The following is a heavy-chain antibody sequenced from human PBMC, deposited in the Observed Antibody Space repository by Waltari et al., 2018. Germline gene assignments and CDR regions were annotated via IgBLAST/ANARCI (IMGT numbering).Heavy chain of an antibody. V-gene: IGHV4-34*01. CDR3: ARGTNVRVYRY. D-gene: IGHD2-8*01. CDR2: INHRGST. Sequence: QVQLQQWGAGLLKPSETLSLTCAVYGGTFSGYYWSWIRQPPGKGLELIGEINHRGSTNYNPSLRSRVTISVDTSKNQFSLKLSSVTAGDTALYYCARGTNVRVYRYWGQGTLV. J-gene: IGHJ4*02. CDR1: GGTFSGYY.